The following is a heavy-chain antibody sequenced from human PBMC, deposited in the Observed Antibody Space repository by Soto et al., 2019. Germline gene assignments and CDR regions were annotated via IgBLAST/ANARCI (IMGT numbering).Heavy chain of an antibody. CDR3: AKERWAAAGTPTLDS. V-gene: IGHV3-23*01. CDR1: GFTFSSYA. D-gene: IGHD6-13*01. Sequence: EVQLLESGGGLVQPGGSLRLSCAASGFTFSSYAMSWVRQAPGKGLEWVSAISGGTSSTYYADSVKGRFTISRDNSKKTMYLQMNSLRAEATAVYDCAKERWAAAGTPTLDSWGQGTLVTVSS. J-gene: IGHJ4*02. CDR2: ISGGTSST.